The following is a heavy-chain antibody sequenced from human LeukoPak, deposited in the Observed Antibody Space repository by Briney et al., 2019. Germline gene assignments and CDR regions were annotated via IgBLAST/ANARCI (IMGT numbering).Heavy chain of an antibody. CDR2: IYSSGST. CDR3: ARESKKRIQLPFELYYYYYMDV. Sequence: PSETLSLTCAVSGASVSGSNYYWGWIRQPPGKGLEWIGNIYSSGSTYYNASLQSRVTISIDTSKNQFSLRLNSVTAADTAVYYCARESKKRIQLPFELYYYYYMDVWGKGTTVTISS. V-gene: IGHV4-39*07. D-gene: IGHD5-18*01. CDR1: GASVSGSNYY. J-gene: IGHJ6*03.